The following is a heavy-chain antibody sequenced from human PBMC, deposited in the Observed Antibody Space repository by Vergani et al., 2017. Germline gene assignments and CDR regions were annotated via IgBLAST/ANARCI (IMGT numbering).Heavy chain of an antibody. CDR2: IYYSGST. CDR1: GGSISSGSYY. V-gene: IGHV4-61*10. Sequence: QVQLQESGPGLVKPSQTLSLTCTVSGGSISSGSYYWSWIRQPAGKGLEWIGYIYYSGSTNYNPSLKCRVTISVDTSKNQFSLKLSSVTAADTAVYYCARDNVGYCSSTSCPGWFDPWGQGTLVTVSS. J-gene: IGHJ5*02. D-gene: IGHD2-2*01. CDR3: ARDNVGYCSSTSCPGWFDP.